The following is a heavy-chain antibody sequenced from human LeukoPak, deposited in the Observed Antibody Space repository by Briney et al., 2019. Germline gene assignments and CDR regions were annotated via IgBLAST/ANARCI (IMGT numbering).Heavy chain of an antibody. V-gene: IGHV1-46*01. CDR3: ARDNSLRDTAWWFDP. D-gene: IGHD5-24*01. Sequence: ASVKVSCKASGYTFTNNFMHWVRQAPGQGLEWTGIINPSGDNTWYAQKFQGRVTMTRDMATSTDYLEVSSLRSEDTAVYYCARDNSLRDTAWWFDPWGQGTLVTVSS. CDR1: GYTFTNNF. CDR2: INPSGDNT. J-gene: IGHJ5*02.